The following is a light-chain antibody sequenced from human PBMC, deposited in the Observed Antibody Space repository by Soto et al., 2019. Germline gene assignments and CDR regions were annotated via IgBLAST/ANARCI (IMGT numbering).Light chain of an antibody. V-gene: IGKV3-20*01. CDR1: QSVSSSY. CDR2: GPS. Sequence: DIVLTQSPATLSLSPGERATLYCRASQSVSSSYLAWYQQKPGQAPRLLIYGPSNRATGIPDRFSGSGSATDFTLTISRLEPEDFAVYYCQQYDTSPLTFGGGTKVDIK. J-gene: IGKJ4*01. CDR3: QQYDTSPLT.